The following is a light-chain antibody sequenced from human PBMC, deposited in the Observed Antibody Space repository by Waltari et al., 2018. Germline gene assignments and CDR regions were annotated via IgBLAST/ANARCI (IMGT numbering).Light chain of an antibody. CDR1: GSDIGYYNF. CDR3: SSYTSTNTII. CDR2: DVS. J-gene: IGLJ2*01. V-gene: IGLV2-14*03. Sequence: QSALAQSASVSGSPGQSITIPCTGTGSDIGYYNFVSWYQQHPGKAPKLLIFDVSRWSSGVSHRFFGSKSGNTASLTISGLQAEDEADYYCSSYTSTNTIIFGGGTKVTVL.